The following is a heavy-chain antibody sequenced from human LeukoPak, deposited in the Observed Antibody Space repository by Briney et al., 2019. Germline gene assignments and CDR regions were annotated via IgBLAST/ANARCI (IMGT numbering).Heavy chain of an antibody. J-gene: IGHJ4*02. CDR1: GDSVSSNGAA. D-gene: IGHD4-17*01. CDR3: ARDRVDYGDYVGHFDY. V-gene: IGHV6-1*01. CDR2: TYYRSKWYN. Sequence: SQTLSLTCAISGDSVSSNGAAWNWIRQSPSRGLEWLGRTYYRSKWYNDYAVSVKSRITINPDTSKNQFSLQLNSVTPEDTAVYYCARDRVDYGDYVGHFDYWGQGTLVTVSS.